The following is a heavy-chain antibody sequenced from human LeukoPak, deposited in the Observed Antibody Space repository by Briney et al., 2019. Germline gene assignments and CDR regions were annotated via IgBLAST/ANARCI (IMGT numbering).Heavy chain of an antibody. Sequence: ASVKVSCKASGYTFTGYYMHWVRQAPGQGLEWMGWINPNSGGTNYAQKFQGRVTMTRGTSISTAYMELSRLRSDDTAVYYCARSGCSSTSCYDYFDYWGQGTLVTVSS. D-gene: IGHD2-2*01. CDR3: ARSGCSSTSCYDYFDY. J-gene: IGHJ4*02. CDR2: INPNSGGT. V-gene: IGHV1-2*02. CDR1: GYTFTGYY.